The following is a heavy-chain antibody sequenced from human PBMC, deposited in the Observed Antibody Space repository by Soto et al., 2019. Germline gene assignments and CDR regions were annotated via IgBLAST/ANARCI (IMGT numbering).Heavy chain of an antibody. D-gene: IGHD6-19*01. CDR1: GFTFSSHG. CDR2: ISYDGSNK. CDR3: AKDPRVAGTLYFDY. V-gene: IGHV3-30*18. Sequence: GGSLRLSCAASGFTFSSHGMHWVRQAPGKGLEWVAVISYDGSNKYYADSVKGRFTISRDNSKNTLYLQMNSLRAEDTAVYYCAKDPRVAGTLYFDYWGQGTLVTVSS. J-gene: IGHJ4*02.